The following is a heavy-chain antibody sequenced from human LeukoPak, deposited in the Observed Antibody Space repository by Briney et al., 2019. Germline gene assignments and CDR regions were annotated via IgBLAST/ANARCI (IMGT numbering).Heavy chain of an antibody. CDR1: GGSISSGSYS. CDR2: IYHTVST. V-gene: IGHV4-30-2*05. D-gene: IGHD3-22*01. CDR3: ARTRADSSGYYDWDY. J-gene: IGHJ4*02. Sequence: SQTLSLTCAVSGGSISSGSYSWSWIRQPPGKGLEWIGYIYHTVSTYYNPSLKSRVTISVDTSKNQFSLKLSSVTAADTAVYYCARTRADSSGYYDWDYCGQGTLVTVSS.